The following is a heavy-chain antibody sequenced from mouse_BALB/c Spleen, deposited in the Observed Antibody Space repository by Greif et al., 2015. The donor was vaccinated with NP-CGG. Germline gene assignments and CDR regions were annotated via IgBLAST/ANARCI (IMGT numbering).Heavy chain of an antibody. CDR3: ARRGTTVVASMDY. Sequence: VKVVESGAELAKPGASVKMSCKASGYTFTSYWMHWVKQRPGQGLEWIGYINPSTGYTEYNQKFKYKATLTADKSSSTAYMQLSSLTSEDSAVYYCARRGTTVVASMDYWGQGTSVTVSS. J-gene: IGHJ4*01. D-gene: IGHD1-1*01. CDR2: INPSTGYT. V-gene: IGHV1-7*01. CDR1: GYTFTSYW.